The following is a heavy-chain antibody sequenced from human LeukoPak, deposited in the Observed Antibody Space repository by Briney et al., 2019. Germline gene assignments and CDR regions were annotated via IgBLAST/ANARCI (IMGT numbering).Heavy chain of an antibody. V-gene: IGHV4-59*08. CDR1: GGSISSYF. CDR3: ARRPTGDPKFDY. CDR2: IYSSGST. D-gene: IGHD7-27*01. Sequence: SETLSLTCSVSGGSISSYFWTWIRQPPGKGLEWIGYIYSSGSTYYNPSLQSRVTISVDTSKNRFSLKLSTVTAADTAVYYCARRPTGDPKFDYWGQGTLVTVSS. J-gene: IGHJ4*02.